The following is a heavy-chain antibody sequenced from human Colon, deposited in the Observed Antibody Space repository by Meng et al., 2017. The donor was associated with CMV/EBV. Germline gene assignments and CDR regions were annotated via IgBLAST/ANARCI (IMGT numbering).Heavy chain of an antibody. V-gene: IGHV3-74*01. CDR1: GFTFSTYW. CDR3: AREICSGTFCYFYFGMDV. J-gene: IGHJ6*02. Sequence: GESLKISCAASGFTFSTYWMHWVRQAPGKGRVWVSRISGDGSSTGYADSVKGRFTISRDNAKNTLYLQMNSLTAEDTATYYCAREICSGTFCYFYFGMDVWGQGTTVTVSS. D-gene: IGHD2-2*01. CDR2: ISGDGSST.